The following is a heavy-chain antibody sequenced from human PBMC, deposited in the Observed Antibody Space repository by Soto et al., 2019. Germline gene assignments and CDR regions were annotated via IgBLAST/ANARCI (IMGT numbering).Heavy chain of an antibody. CDR3: ARGGRLGYCSGGSCYPEDYYYYYMDV. Sequence: QVQLQQWGAGLLKPSETLSLTCAVYGGSFSGYYWSWIRQPPGKGLEWIGEINHSGSTNYNPSLKSRDTISVDTSKNQFSLKLSSVTAADTAVYYCARGGRLGYCSGGSCYPEDYYYYYMDVWGKGTTVTVSS. CDR1: GGSFSGYY. V-gene: IGHV4-34*01. J-gene: IGHJ6*03. CDR2: INHSGST. D-gene: IGHD2-15*01.